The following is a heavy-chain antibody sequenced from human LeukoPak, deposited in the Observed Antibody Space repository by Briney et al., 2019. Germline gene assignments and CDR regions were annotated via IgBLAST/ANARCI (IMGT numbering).Heavy chain of an antibody. D-gene: IGHD2-8*01. CDR1: GGTFSSYA. CDR3: AREKVGYCTNGVCPEGYYYGMDV. J-gene: IGHJ6*02. V-gene: IGHV1-69*13. Sequence: GASVKVSCKASGGTFSSYAISWVRQAPGQGLEWMGGIIPIFGTANYAQKFQGRVTITADESTSTAYMELSSLRSEDTAVYYCAREKVGYCTNGVCPEGYYYGMDVWGQGTTVIVSS. CDR2: IIPIFGTA.